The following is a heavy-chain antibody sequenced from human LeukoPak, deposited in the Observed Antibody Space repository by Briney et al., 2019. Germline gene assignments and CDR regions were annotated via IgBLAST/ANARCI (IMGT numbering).Heavy chain of an antibody. D-gene: IGHD3-22*01. J-gene: IGHJ4*02. CDR3: ARDGAYYYDSSGYYQFDY. Sequence: ASVKVSCKASGYTFTSYGISWVRQAPGQGLEWMGWISAYNGNTNYAQKLQGRVTMTTDTSTSTAYMELRSLRSDNTAVYYCARDGAYYYDSSGYYQFDYWGQGTLVTVSS. CDR1: GYTFTSYG. CDR2: ISAYNGNT. V-gene: IGHV1-18*01.